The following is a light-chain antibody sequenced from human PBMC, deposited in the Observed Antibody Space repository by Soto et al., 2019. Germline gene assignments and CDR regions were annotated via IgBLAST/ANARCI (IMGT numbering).Light chain of an antibody. V-gene: IGLV2-14*01. J-gene: IGLJ1*01. CDR1: SSDVGGYNY. CDR2: EVS. Sequence: QSVLTQPASLSGSPGQSIAISCTGTSSDVGGYNYVSWYQQHPGKAPKLMIHEVSNRPSGISDRFSGSKSGNTASLTISGLQADDEAAYYCSSHTSYSTRVFGTGTKVTAL. CDR3: SSHTSYSTRV.